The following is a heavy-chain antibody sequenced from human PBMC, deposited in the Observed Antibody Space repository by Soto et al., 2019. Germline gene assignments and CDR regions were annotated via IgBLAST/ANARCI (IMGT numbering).Heavy chain of an antibody. CDR1: GGSIISGGYS. Sequence: LSLTCAVSGGSIISGGYSWSWIRQPPGKGLEWIGYIYHSGSTYYNPSLKSRVTISVDRSKNQFSLKLSSVTAADTAVYYCARGSGTGGSGSQYYDSSVDWFDPWGQGTLVTVSS. CDR3: ARGSGTGGSGSQYYDSSVDWFDP. V-gene: IGHV4-30-2*01. CDR2: IYHSGST. J-gene: IGHJ5*02. D-gene: IGHD3-22*01.